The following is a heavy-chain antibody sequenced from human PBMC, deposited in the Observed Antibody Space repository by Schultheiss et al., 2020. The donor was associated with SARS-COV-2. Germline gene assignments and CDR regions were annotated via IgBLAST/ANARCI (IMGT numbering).Heavy chain of an antibody. J-gene: IGHJ4*02. CDR3: ARANGSTFDY. CDR2: IYYSGST. CDR1: GGSISSSSYY. V-gene: IGHV4-39*07. Sequence: SETLSLTCTVSGGSISSSSYYWSWIRQPPGKGLEWIGSIYYSGSTYYNPSLKSRVTISVDTSKNQFSLKLSSVTAADTAVYYCARANGSTFDYWGQGTLVTVSS. D-gene: IGHD2-15*01.